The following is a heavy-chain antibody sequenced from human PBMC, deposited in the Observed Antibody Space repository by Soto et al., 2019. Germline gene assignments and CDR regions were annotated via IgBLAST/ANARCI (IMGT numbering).Heavy chain of an antibody. J-gene: IGHJ4*02. CDR3: ARHDMAMVRVSYLDQ. V-gene: IGHV4-59*08. CDR1: GGSINGYF. Sequence: QVQLQESGPGLVKPSETLSLTCTVSGGSINGYFWSWIRQPPGKGLEWIGYIYYSGSTSYNPSLKSRVTISVDTSKNQCSLQLSSVTAADTTLYFCARHDMAMVRVSYLDQWGQGALVTVSS. D-gene: IGHD5-18*01. CDR2: IYYSGST.